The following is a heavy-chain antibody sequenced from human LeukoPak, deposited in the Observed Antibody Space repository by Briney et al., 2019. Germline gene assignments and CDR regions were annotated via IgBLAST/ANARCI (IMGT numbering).Heavy chain of an antibody. CDR1: GFTFSSYW. Sequence: PGGSLRLSCAASGFTFSSYWMSWVRQAPGKGPEWVANIKQDGSEKYYVDSVKGRFTISRDNAKNSLYLQMNSLRAEDTAVYYCARVGSGWYFDYWGQGTLVTVSS. D-gene: IGHD6-19*01. CDR2: IKQDGSEK. CDR3: ARVGSGWYFDY. J-gene: IGHJ4*02. V-gene: IGHV3-7*01.